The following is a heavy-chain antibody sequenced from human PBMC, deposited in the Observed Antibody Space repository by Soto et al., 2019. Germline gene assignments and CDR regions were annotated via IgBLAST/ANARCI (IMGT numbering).Heavy chain of an antibody. V-gene: IGHV1-3*01. J-gene: IGHJ4*02. Sequence: GASVKVSCKAPGYTLTSYAMHWVRQAPGQRLEWMGWINAGNGNTKYSQKIQGRVNNTRDTFASTAFMELSSLRSEHTAVYLCACGCYRVSYNIYFDSLYFDFWSQGTMVTVSS. D-gene: IGHD1-26*01. CDR3: ACGCYRVSYNIYFDSLYFDF. CDR1: GYTLTSYA. CDR2: INAGNGNT.